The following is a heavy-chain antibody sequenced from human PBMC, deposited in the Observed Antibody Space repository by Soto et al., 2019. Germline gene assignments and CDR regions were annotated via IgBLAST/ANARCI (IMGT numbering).Heavy chain of an antibody. Sequence: EEKLLESGGGSVQPGGSLRLSCAASGLTFSNYWMHWVRQAPGKGLVWVSRINIDGSGTTYADSVKGRFTISRDNAKNTVFLEMKNLRAEDTAVYYCARDSYAPHVWGQGTTVTVSS. J-gene: IGHJ6*02. CDR3: ARDSYAPHV. V-gene: IGHV3-74*03. D-gene: IGHD4-17*01. CDR2: INIDGSGT. CDR1: GLTFSNYW.